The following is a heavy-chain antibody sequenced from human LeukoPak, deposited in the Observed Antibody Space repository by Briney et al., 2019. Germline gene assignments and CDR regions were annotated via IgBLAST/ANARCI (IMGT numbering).Heavy chain of an antibody. CDR1: GYRFTKSW. CDR3: ARPSYGASDY. D-gene: IGHD4-17*01. Sequence: GESLKISCKGSGYRFTKSWIGWVRQMPGKGLEWLGIIYPDDSRTRYSPSFQGQVTMSVDKSISTAYLQWSSLKASDTAMYYCARPSYGASDYSGQGTLVTVSS. J-gene: IGHJ4*02. V-gene: IGHV5-51*01. CDR2: IYPDDSRT.